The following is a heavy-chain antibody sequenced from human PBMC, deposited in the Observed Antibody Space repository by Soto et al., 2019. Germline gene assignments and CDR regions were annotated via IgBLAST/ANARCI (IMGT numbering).Heavy chain of an antibody. CDR3: ARHIILDGVRGVLIPGWFVP. Sequence: SQTLSLTCAISGDSVSSNSAAWNWIRQSPSRGLEWLGRTYYRSKWYNDYAVSVKSRITINPDTSKNQFPLQLNSVTPEDTAVYYCARHIILDGVRGVLIPGWFVPWDPGTLLTVSS. CDR2: TYYRSKWYN. CDR1: GDSVSSNSAA. J-gene: IGHJ5*02. D-gene: IGHD3-10*01. V-gene: IGHV6-1*01.